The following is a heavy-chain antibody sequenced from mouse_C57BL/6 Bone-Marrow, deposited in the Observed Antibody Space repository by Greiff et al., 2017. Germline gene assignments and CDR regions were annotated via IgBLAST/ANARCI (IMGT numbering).Heavy chain of an antibody. J-gene: IGHJ4*01. CDR1: GYTFTSYG. V-gene: IGHV1-81*01. Sequence: QVQLKESGAELARPGASVKLSCKASGYTFTSYGISWVKQRTGQGLEWIGEIYPRSGNTYYNEKFKGKATLTADKSYSQAYRELRSLTSEASAVYFCARCATGFYAMDYWGQGTSVTVSS. CDR3: ARCATGFYAMDY. CDR2: IYPRSGNT. D-gene: IGHD4-1*02.